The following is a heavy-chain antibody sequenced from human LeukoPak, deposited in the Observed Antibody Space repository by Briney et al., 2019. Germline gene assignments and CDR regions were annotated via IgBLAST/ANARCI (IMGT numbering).Heavy chain of an antibody. CDR2: ISSSSSYI. CDR3: ARVMSTAAGSYYFDY. J-gene: IGHJ4*02. CDR1: GFTFSSYS. D-gene: IGHD6-13*01. V-gene: IGHV3-21*01. Sequence: KTGGSLRLSCAASGFTFSSYSMNWVRQAPGKGLEWVSSISSSSSYIYYADSVKGRFTISRDNAKNSLYLQMNSLRAEDTAVYYCARVMSTAAGSYYFDYWGQGTLVTVSS.